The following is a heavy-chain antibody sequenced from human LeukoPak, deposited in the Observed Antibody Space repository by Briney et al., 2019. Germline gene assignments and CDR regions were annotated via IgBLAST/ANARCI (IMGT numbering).Heavy chain of an antibody. D-gene: IGHD4-17*01. Sequence: GGSLRLSCAASGFTFSDYYMSWIRQAPGKGLEWVSYISSSGSTIYYADSVKGRFTISRDNAKNSLYLQMNSLRAEDTAVYYCAKDLIYGDYVGGAFDIWGQGTMVTVSS. J-gene: IGHJ3*02. CDR2: ISSSGSTI. V-gene: IGHV3-11*04. CDR1: GFTFSDYY. CDR3: AKDLIYGDYVGGAFDI.